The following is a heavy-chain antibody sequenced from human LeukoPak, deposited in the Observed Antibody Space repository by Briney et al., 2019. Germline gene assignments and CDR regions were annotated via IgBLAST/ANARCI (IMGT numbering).Heavy chain of an antibody. Sequence: GGSLRLSCAASGFTFRSYSMAWVRLAPGKGLEWVSVIRGGADDTSYADSVKGRFTISRDNSKNTLFLQMDGLRVEDTAVYYCARVPGYSGYFYGMDVWGQGTTVTVSS. CDR2: IRGGADDT. CDR3: ARVPGYSGYFYGMDV. V-gene: IGHV3-23*01. CDR1: GFTFRSYS. D-gene: IGHD5-12*01. J-gene: IGHJ6*02.